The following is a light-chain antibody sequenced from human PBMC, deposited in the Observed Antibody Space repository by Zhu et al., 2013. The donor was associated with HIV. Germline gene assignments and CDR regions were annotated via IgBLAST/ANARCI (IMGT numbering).Light chain of an antibody. V-gene: IGKV3-15*01. CDR3: QQYNSYSKT. Sequence: EVVMTQSPAILSVSPGEGATLSCRASQSVTINVAWYQQKPGQAPRLLIYGASTRAAGVSARFSGSGSGTEFTLTISSLQPDDFATYYCQQYNSYSKTFGQGTKVEIK. J-gene: IGKJ1*01. CDR2: GAS. CDR1: QSVTIN.